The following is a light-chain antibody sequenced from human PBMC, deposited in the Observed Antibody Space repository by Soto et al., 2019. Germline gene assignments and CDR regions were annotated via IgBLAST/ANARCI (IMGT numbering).Light chain of an antibody. CDR3: QKYDSAPLT. J-gene: IGKJ4*01. CDR1: QGISSY. V-gene: IGKV1-27*01. Sequence: IRMTQSPSSFSASTGDRVTITCRASQGISSYLAWYQQKAGKVPKLLIYAASTLQSGVPSRFTGSASGTDFTLTISSLQPEDVATYYCQKYDSAPLTFGGGTKVDI. CDR2: AAS.